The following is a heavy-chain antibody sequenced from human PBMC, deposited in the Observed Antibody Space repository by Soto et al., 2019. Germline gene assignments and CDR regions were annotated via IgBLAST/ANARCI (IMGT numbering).Heavy chain of an antibody. J-gene: IGHJ4*02. CDR1: GFTVSRNY. CDR3: ASSLYGIRYFDY. CDR2: IHSGGST. V-gene: IGHV3-66*01. Sequence: EVQLVESGGGLVQPGGSLRLSCAVSGFTVSRNYMSWVRQAPGKGLEWVSGIHSGGSTYYADSVKGRFTISRDNSNTLYLQMNSLRAEDTAVYYCASSLYGIRYFDYWGQGTLVTVSS. D-gene: IGHD3-10*01.